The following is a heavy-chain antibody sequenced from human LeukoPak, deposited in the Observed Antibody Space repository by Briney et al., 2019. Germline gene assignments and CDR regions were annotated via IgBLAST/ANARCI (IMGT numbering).Heavy chain of an antibody. CDR3: AREAYYDSSGCSFDY. J-gene: IGHJ4*02. V-gene: IGHV3-21*01. CDR1: GFTFSSYS. CDR2: ISSSSSYI. Sequence: GGSLRLSCAASGFTFSSYSMNWVRQAPGKELEWVSSISSSSSYIYYADSVKGRFTISRDNAKNSLYLQMNSLRAEDTAVYYCAREAYYDSSGCSFDYWGQGTLVTVSS. D-gene: IGHD3-22*01.